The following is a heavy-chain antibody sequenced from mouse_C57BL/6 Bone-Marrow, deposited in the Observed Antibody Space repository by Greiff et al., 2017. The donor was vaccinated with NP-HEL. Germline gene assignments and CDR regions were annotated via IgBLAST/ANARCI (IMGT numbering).Heavy chain of an antibody. D-gene: IGHD2-2*01. CDR2: ISDGGSYT. CDR3: ARRRSYGSTPFAY. J-gene: IGHJ3*01. CDR1: GFTFSSYA. V-gene: IGHV5-4*01. Sequence: DVQLVESGGGLVKPGGSLKLSCAASGFTFSSYAMSWVRQTPEKRLEWVATISDGGSYTYYPDNVKGRFTISRDNAKNNLYLQMSHLKSEDTAMYYCARRRSYGSTPFAYWGQGTLVTVSA.